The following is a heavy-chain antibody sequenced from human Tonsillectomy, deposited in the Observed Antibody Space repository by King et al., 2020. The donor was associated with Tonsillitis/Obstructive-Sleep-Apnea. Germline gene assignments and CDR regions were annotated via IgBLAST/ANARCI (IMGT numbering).Heavy chain of an antibody. CDR3: ASPNMFRGMY. V-gene: IGHV4-39*01. D-gene: IGHD3-10*01. Sequence: LQLQESGPGLVKPSETLSLTCTVSGGSISSSSYYWGWIRQPPGQGLEWIGSIYYSGSTYYNPSLKSLVTISVHKSKNQFSLKLSSVTAADTAVYYCASPNMFRGMYWGQGTLVTVSS. CDR1: GGSISSSSYY. J-gene: IGHJ4*02. CDR2: IYYSGST.